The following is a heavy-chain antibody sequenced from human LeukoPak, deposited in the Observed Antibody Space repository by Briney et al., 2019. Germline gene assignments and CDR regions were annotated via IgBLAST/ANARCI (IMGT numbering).Heavy chain of an antibody. J-gene: IGHJ4*02. V-gene: IGHV4-34*01. CDR3: ARLQYDFWTQGDY. CDR1: GGSFSGYY. CDR2: INHSGST. D-gene: IGHD3-3*01. Sequence: SETLSLTCAVYGGSFSGYYWSWIRQPPGKGLEWIGEINHSGSTNYNPSLKSRVTISVDTSKNQFSLKLSSVTAADTAVYYCARLQYDFWTQGDYWGQGTLVTVSS.